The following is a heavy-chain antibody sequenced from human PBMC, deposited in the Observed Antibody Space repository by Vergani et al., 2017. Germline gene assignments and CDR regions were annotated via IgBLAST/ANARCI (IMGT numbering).Heavy chain of an antibody. CDR1: GYSLTELT. CDR2: FVPDHGEV. J-gene: IGHJ4*02. CDR3: AIVTDCYDSSGYYLDY. Sequence: QVQLVQSGSEVRKPGASAKFSCQVSGYSLTELTIHCVRQAPGKGREWMGGFVPDHGEVTFAHHIQGRVTMTEDRSTDTAYMELSSLRPEDTALYYCAIVTDCYDSSGYYLDYWGQGTLVTVSS. D-gene: IGHD3-22*01. V-gene: IGHV1-24*01.